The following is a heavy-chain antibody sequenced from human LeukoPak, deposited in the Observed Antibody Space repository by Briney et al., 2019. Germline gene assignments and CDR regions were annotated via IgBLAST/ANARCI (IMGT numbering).Heavy chain of an antibody. J-gene: IGHJ4*02. CDR3: ARDLLANVRGNSFDY. Sequence: PGGSLSLSCEASGFTFSGCYMTWIRQAPGKGLEWVSAISGSGGSTYYADSVKGRFTISRDNSKNTLYLQMNSLRAEDTAVYYCARDLLANVRGNSFDYWGQGTLVTVSS. D-gene: IGHD2-15*01. CDR2: ISGSGGST. CDR1: GFTFSGCY. V-gene: IGHV3-23*01.